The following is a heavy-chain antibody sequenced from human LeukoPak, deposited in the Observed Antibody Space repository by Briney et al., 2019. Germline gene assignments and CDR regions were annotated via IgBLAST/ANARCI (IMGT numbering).Heavy chain of an antibody. V-gene: IGHV4-59*08. CDR3: ARHGPIYGDLDY. J-gene: IGHJ4*02. D-gene: IGHD4-17*01. CDR1: GGSISSYY. CDR2: IYYSGST. Sequence: SETLSLTCTVSGGSISSYYWSWIRQPPGKGLEWIGYIYYSGSTNYNPSLKGRVTISVDTSKNQFSLKLSSVTAADTAVYYCARHGPIYGDLDYWGQGTLVTVSS.